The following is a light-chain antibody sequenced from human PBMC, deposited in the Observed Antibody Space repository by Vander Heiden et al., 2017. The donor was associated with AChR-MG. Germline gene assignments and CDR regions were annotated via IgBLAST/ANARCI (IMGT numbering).Light chain of an antibody. CDR2: DTT. CDR1: TGPVTTTHY. CDR3: MLSYSDIPVE. Sequence: QVVVTQEPSLTVSPGGTVTLTCGSSTGPVTTTHYAYWFQQKPGQAPRNLSYDTTNRHSWTPARFSGSLLRDKAALTLSGAQPEDEADYFCMLSYSDIPVEFGGGTRLTVL. V-gene: IGLV7-46*01. J-gene: IGLJ3*02.